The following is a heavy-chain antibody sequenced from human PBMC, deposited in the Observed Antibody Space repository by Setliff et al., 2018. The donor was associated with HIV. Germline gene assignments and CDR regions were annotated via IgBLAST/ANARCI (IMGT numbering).Heavy chain of an antibody. CDR2: IYYSGST. D-gene: IGHD3-22*01. J-gene: IGHJ6*02. Sequence: SETLSLTCAVSGYSISSGCYWGWIRQPPGKGLEWIGYIYYSGSTNYNPSLKSRVTISVATSKNQFSLKLNSVTTADTAVYYCARSRTSSGYYGVTGYGMDVWGQGTTVTVSS. CDR1: GYSISSGCY. CDR3: ARSRTSSGYYGVTGYGMDV. V-gene: IGHV4-61*01.